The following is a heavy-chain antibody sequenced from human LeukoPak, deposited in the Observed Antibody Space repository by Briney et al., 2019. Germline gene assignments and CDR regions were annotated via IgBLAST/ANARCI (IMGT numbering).Heavy chain of an antibody. CDR1: GGSFSGYY. CDR2: INHSGST. J-gene: IGHJ5*02. Sequence: SETLSLTCAVSGGSFSGYYWSWIRQPPGKGLEWIGEINHSGSTNYNPSLKSRVTISVDTSKNQFSLKLSSVTAADTAVYYCATKAKYYGGKWWFDPWGQGTLVTVSS. CDR3: ATKAKYYGGKWWFDP. D-gene: IGHD4-23*01. V-gene: IGHV4-34*01.